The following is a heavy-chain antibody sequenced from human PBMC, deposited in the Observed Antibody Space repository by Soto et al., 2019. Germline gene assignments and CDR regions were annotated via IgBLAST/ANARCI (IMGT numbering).Heavy chain of an antibody. V-gene: IGHV3-15*07. CDR3: ARSYYDFWSGPEDAFDI. CDR1: GFTFSNAW. CDR2: IKSKTDGGTT. D-gene: IGHD3-3*01. Sequence: GGSLRLSCAASGFTFSNAWMNWVRQAPGKGLEWVGRIKSKTDGGTTDYAAPVKGRFTISRDDSKNTLYLQMNSLKTEDTAVYYCARSYYDFWSGPEDAFDIWGQGTMVTVSS. J-gene: IGHJ3*02.